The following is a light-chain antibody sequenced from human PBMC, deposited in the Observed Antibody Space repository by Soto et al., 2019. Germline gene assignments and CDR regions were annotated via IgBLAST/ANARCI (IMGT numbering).Light chain of an antibody. CDR3: SSYTAASTLDVV. Sequence: QSVLTQPASVYGSPGQSITISCTGTSSDGDYVSWYQQHPGKAPKLIISEVTNRPSGVSNRFSGSKSDYTASLTISGLQAEDEADYYCSSYTAASTLDVVFGGGTKLTVL. J-gene: IGLJ2*01. V-gene: IGLV2-14*01. CDR1: SSDGDY. CDR2: EVT.